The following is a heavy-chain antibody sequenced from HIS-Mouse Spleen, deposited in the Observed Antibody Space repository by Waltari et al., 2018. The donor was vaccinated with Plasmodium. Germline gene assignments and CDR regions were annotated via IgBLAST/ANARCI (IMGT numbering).Heavy chain of an antibody. V-gene: IGHV3-23*01. Sequence: EVQLLASGGGLVQPGGSLSLFCSASGFTFSSNAMCWVRQAPGKGLEWVSAISGSGGSTYYAESVKGRFTISRDNSKNTLYLQRNSLRAEDTAVYYCAKVIAARDYWGQGTLVTVSS. CDR3: AKVIAARDY. D-gene: IGHD6-25*01. CDR1: GFTFSSNA. CDR2: ISGSGGST. J-gene: IGHJ4*02.